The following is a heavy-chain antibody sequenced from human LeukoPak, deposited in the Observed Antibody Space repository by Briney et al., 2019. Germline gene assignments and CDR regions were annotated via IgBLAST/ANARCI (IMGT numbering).Heavy chain of an antibody. CDR1: GGSISSYY. J-gene: IGHJ4*02. CDR3: AREAVAGTIDY. V-gene: IGHV4-59*01. D-gene: IGHD6-19*01. CDR2: IYYSGST. Sequence: SETLSLTCTVSGGSISSYYWSWIRQPPGKGLEWIGYIYYSGSTNYNPSLKSRVTISVDTSKNQFSLKLSSVSAADTAVYYCAREAVAGTIDYWGQGTLVTVSS.